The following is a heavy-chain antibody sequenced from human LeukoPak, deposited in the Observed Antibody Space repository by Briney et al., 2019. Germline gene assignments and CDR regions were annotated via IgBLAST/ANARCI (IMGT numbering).Heavy chain of an antibody. CDR2: TRNKANSYTT. V-gene: IGHV3-72*01. CDR1: GFTFSDHY. CDR3: ARGANYYYYGMDV. J-gene: IGHJ6*02. Sequence: PGGSLRLSCAASGFTFSDHYMDWVRQAPGKGLEWVGRTRNKANSYTTEYAASVKGRFTISRDDSKNSLYLQMSSLKTEDTAVYYCARGANYYYYGMDVWGQGTTVTVSS.